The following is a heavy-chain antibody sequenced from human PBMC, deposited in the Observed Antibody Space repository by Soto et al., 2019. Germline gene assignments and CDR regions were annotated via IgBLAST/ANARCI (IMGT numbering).Heavy chain of an antibody. J-gene: IGHJ4*02. V-gene: IGHV3-30-3*01. D-gene: IGHD3-9*01. CDR1: GFPFSGFA. CDR3: ARDQYDILTGPNY. Sequence: GAPRLPFAAPGFPFSGFALDWGRQAPGKGLEWVAVISYDGSNKYYADSVKGRFTISRDNSKNTLYLQMNGLRPEDAAVYYCARDQYDILTGPNYWGQGTLVTVSS. CDR2: ISYDGSNK.